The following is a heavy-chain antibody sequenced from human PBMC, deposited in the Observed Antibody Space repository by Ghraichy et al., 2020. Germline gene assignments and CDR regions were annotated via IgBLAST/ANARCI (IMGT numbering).Heavy chain of an antibody. D-gene: IGHD4-23*01. Sequence: LSLTCVGSGFPFSSYSMNWVRQSPGKGLEWVSYITSSSRTKSYADSVKGRFTISRDNAQNSLYLQMNSLRDDDTAVYYCARGSTVVRFFYYDGMDVWGPGTTVTVSS. CDR2: ITSSSRTK. V-gene: IGHV3-48*02. CDR1: GFPFSSYS. J-gene: IGHJ6*02. CDR3: ARGSTVVRFFYYDGMDV.